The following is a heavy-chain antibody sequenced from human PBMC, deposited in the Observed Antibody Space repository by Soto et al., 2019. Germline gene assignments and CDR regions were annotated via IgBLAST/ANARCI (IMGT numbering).Heavy chain of an antibody. D-gene: IGHD6-19*01. V-gene: IGHV1-69*05. CDR3: ARDWAVAGTNNWFDP. CDR1: GGTFSSYA. J-gene: IGHJ5*02. CDR2: IIPIFGTA. Sequence: ASVKVSCKASGGTFSSYAISWVRQAPGQGLEWMGGIIPIFGTANYAQKFQGRVTMTTDTSTSTAYMELRSLRSDDTAVYYCARDWAVAGTNNWFDPWGQGTLVTVSS.